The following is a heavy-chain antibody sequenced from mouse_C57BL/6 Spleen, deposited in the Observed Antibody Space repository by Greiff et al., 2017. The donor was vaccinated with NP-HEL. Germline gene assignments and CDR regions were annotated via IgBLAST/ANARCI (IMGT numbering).Heavy chain of an antibody. V-gene: IGHV1-80*01. Sequence: VKLMESGAELVKPGASVKISCKASGYAFSSYWMNWVKQRPGKGLEWIGQIYPGDGDTNYNGKFKGKATLTADKSSSTAYMQLSSLTSEDSAVYFCARSYYYGSSYYFDCWGQGTTLTVSS. CDR1: GYAFSSYW. CDR3: ARSYYYGSSYYFDC. D-gene: IGHD1-1*01. CDR2: IYPGDGDT. J-gene: IGHJ2*01.